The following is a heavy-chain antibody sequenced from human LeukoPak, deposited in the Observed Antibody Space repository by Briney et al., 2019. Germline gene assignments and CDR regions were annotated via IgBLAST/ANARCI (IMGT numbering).Heavy chain of an antibody. Sequence: SETLSLTCTVSGGSISSYYWSWIRQPPGKGLEWIGSIYHSGSTYYNPSLKSRVTISVDTSKNQFSLKLSSVTAADTAVYYCARVSSGWYHFDYWGEGTLVTVS. CDR2: IYHSGST. V-gene: IGHV4-59*04. CDR1: GGSISSYY. CDR3: ARVSSGWYHFDY. D-gene: IGHD6-19*01. J-gene: IGHJ4*02.